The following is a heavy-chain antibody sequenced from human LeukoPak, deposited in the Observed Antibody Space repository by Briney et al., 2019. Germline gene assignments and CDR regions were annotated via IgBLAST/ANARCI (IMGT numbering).Heavy chain of an antibody. J-gene: IGHJ3*02. CDR2: IYHSGST. Sequence: PSETLSLTCTVSGGSISSSSYYWGWIRQPPGKGLEWIGYIYHSGSTYYNPSLKSRVTISVDRSKNQFSLKLSSVTAADTAVYYCARHEYHDSSGLGAFDIWGQGTMVTVSS. CDR1: GGSISSSSYY. V-gene: IGHV4-39*01. CDR3: ARHEYHDSSGLGAFDI. D-gene: IGHD3-22*01.